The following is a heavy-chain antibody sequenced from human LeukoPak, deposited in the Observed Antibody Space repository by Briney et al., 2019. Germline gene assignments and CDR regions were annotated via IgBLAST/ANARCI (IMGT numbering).Heavy chain of an antibody. CDR3: AKDLQWLVRSYFDY. V-gene: IGHV3-23*01. Sequence: GASLRLSCAASGFTFSSYAMSWVRQAPGKGLEWVSAISGSGGSTYYADSVKGRFTISRDNPKNTLYLQMNSLRAEDTAVYYCAKDLQWLVRSYFDYWGQGTLVTVSS. J-gene: IGHJ4*02. D-gene: IGHD6-19*01. CDR2: ISGSGGST. CDR1: GFTFSSYA.